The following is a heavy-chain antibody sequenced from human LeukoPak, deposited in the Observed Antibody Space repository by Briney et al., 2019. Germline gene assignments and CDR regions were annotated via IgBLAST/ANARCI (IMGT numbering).Heavy chain of an antibody. CDR2: IIPIFGTA. J-gene: IGHJ4*02. D-gene: IGHD3-10*01. V-gene: IGHV1-69*13. Sequence: ASVKVSCKASGGTFSSYAISWVRQALGQGLEWMGGIIPIFGTANYAQKFQGRVTITADESTSTAYMELSSLRSEDTAVYYCARDRGTMVRLGYFDYWGQGTLVTVSS. CDR1: GGTFSSYA. CDR3: ARDRGTMVRLGYFDY.